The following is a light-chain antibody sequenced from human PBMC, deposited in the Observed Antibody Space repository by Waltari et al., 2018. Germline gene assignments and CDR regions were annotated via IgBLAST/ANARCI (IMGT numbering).Light chain of an antibody. Sequence: EIVLTQSPGTLSLSPGERATLSCTASQSVSSYLGWYQQRPGQAPSPLIFDVSKMANGTPARFRGSGSGTDFTLTITSLEPEDFAVYYCQQRSSWPLTFGGGTKVEIK. CDR1: QSVSSY. CDR2: DVS. J-gene: IGKJ4*01. V-gene: IGKV3-11*01. CDR3: QQRSSWPLT.